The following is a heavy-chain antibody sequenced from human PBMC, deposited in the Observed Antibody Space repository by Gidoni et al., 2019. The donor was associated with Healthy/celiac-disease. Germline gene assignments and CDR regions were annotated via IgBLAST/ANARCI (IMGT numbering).Heavy chain of an antibody. J-gene: IGHJ3*02. V-gene: IGHV3-23*01. D-gene: IGHD2-15*01. CDR2: ISGSGGST. Sequence: EVQLLESGGGLVQPGGSLRLSCAAAGVTFSSYAMSWVRRAPGKGLEWVSAISGSGGSTYYADSVKGRFTISRDNSKNTLYLQMNSLSAEDKAVYYCASGYCSGGSCYYDAFDIWGQGTMVTFFS. CDR3: ASGYCSGGSCYYDAFDI. CDR1: GVTFSSYA.